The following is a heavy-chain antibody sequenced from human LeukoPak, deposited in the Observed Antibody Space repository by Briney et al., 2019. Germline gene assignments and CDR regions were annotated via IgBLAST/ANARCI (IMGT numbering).Heavy chain of an antibody. J-gene: IGHJ4*02. V-gene: IGHV3-23*01. CDR2: ISNNGGCK. CDR1: GFSFSSNT. CDR3: ARDEDTSALSEY. Sequence: GGSLRLFCAGSGFSFSSNTMSWVRQAPGRGLECVSAISNNGGCKDYADSVKGRFTISRDNSKSTLYLHMDSLRAEDTAVYYCARDEDTSALSEYWGEGTLVTVSS. D-gene: IGHD2/OR15-2a*01.